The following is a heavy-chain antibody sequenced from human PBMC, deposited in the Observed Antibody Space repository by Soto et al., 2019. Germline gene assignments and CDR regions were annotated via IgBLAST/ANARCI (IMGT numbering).Heavy chain of an antibody. Sequence: SVKVSCKASGFTLTSSAMQWVRQARGQRLEWIGWIVVGSGNTNYAQKFQERVTITRDMSTSTANMELSSLKSEDTAVYYCAASTAWDYMDVWGKGTTVTVSS. CDR2: IVVGSGNT. CDR1: GFTLTSSA. V-gene: IGHV1-58*02. D-gene: IGHD7-27*01. CDR3: AASTAWDYMDV. J-gene: IGHJ6*03.